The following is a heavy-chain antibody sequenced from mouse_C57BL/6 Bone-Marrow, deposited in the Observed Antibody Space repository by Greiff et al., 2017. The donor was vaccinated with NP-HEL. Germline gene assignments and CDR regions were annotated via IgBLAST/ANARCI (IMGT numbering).Heavy chain of an antibody. D-gene: IGHD2-5*01. V-gene: IGHV14-4*01. J-gene: IGHJ4*01. CDR2: IDPENGDT. Sequence: VQLQQSGAELVRPGASVKLSCTASGFNIKDDYMHWVKQRPEQGLEWIGWIDPENGDTEYASKFQGKATITADTSSNTAYLQLSSLTSEDTAVYYCTINYSNYAYAMDYWGQGTSVTVSS. CDR1: GFNIKDDY. CDR3: TINYSNYAYAMDY.